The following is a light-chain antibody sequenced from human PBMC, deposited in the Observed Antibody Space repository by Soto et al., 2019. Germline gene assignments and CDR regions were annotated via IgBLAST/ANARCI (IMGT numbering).Light chain of an antibody. V-gene: IGLV1-44*01. CDR3: AAWDYSLNGPA. Sequence: QSVLTQPPSASGTPGQRVTVSCSGTYSNIGINDVHWYRQLSGTAPQILIYDTSQRATGVRDRFSGSRSGTSASLVISGLQTEDEADYHCAAWDYSLNGPAFGGGTKLTVL. CDR1: YSNIGIND. CDR2: DTS. J-gene: IGLJ2*01.